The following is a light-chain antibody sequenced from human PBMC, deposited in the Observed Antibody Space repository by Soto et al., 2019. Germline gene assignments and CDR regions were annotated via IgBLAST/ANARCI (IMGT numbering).Light chain of an antibody. J-gene: IGLJ1*01. CDR2: RNN. CDR3: AAWDDSLSGGV. V-gene: IGLV1-47*01. Sequence: QSVLTQPPSASGTPGQRVTISCSGSSSNIGSNYVYWYQQLPGTAPKLLIYRNNQRPSGVPDRFSGSKSGTSASLAISGLRCEDEADYYCAAWDDSLSGGVFGTGTKLTVL. CDR1: SSNIGSNY.